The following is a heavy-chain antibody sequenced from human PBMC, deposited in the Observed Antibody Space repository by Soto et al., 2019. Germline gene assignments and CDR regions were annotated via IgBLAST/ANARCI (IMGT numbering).Heavy chain of an antibody. CDR3: ARGDVNWFDP. D-gene: IGHD2-21*02. CDR2: INPKSGVT. V-gene: IGHV1-2*02. Sequence: XSVKVSYNRSGCSFIGYYMHWVRQAPGQGLEWMGWINPKSGVTNYAQKFQGRVTMTRDTSITTAYMELSSLRSDDTAVYYCARGDVNWFDPWGQGTLVTVSS. J-gene: IGHJ5*02. CDR1: GCSFIGYY.